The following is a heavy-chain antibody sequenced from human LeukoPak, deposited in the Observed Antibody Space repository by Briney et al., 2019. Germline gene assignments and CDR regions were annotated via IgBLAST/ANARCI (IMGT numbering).Heavy chain of an antibody. CDR1: GFIFSDYY. V-gene: IGHV3-11*01. J-gene: IGHJ3*01. CDR2: ISSSGSTI. CDR3: ARREDVDIVATSSHAFDL. D-gene: IGHD5-12*01. Sequence: PGGSLRLSCAASGFIFSDYYMSWVRQAPGKGLDWVSYISSSGSTIYYADSVKGRFTISRDNAKNSLSLQMNSLRAEDTAVYYCARREDVDIVATSSHAFDLWGQGTMVTVSS.